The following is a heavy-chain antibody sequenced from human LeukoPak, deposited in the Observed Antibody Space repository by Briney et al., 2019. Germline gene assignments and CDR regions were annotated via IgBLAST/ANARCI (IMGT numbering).Heavy chain of an antibody. CDR2: INHSGST. D-gene: IGHD2-21*02. Sequence: SETLSLTCAVYGGSFSGYYWSWIRQPPGKGLEWIGEINHSGSTNYNPSLKSRVTISVDTSKNQFSLKLSSVTAADTAVYYCARGWAYCGGDCYIDYWGQGTLVTVSS. CDR1: GGSFSGYY. CDR3: ARGWAYCGGDCYIDY. J-gene: IGHJ4*02. V-gene: IGHV4-34*01.